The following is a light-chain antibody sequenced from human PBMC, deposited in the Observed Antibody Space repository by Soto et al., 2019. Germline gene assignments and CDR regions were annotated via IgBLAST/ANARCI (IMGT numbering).Light chain of an antibody. J-gene: IGKJ1*01. Sequence: EIVMTQSLATLSVSPGDRFTLSCRASQSVGNNLAWYQQRPGQPPRLLIYDASSRATGIPATFSGSGSGTEFTLTINSLQSEEFAVYYCKKYNNWPWTFGQGTKVAIK. CDR2: DAS. CDR3: KKYNNWPWT. V-gene: IGKV3-15*01. CDR1: QSVGNN.